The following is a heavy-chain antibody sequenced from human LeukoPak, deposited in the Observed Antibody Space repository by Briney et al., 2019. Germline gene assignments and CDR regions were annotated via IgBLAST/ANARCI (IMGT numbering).Heavy chain of an antibody. CDR2: INHSGST. Sequence: SETLSLTCAVYGGSFSGYYWSWIRQPPGKGLEWIGEINHSGSTNYNPSLKSRVTISVDTSKNQFSLKLSSVTAADTAVYSCASFWSGYSLYYFDYWGQGTLVTVSS. D-gene: IGHD3-3*01. J-gene: IGHJ4*02. CDR3: ASFWSGYSLYYFDY. V-gene: IGHV4-34*01. CDR1: GGSFSGYY.